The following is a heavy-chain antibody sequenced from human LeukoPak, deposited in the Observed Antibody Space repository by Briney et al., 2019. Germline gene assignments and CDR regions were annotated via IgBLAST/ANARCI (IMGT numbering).Heavy chain of an antibody. D-gene: IGHD2-15*01. V-gene: IGHV3-33*01. CDR1: GFTFSSYG. CDR2: IWYDGSNK. CDR3: AVGGYCSGGSCYPGYFDY. J-gene: IGHJ4*02. Sequence: PGGSLRLSCAASGFTFSSYGMHWVRQAPGKGLEWVAVIWYDGSNKYYADSVKGRFTTSRDNSKNTLYLQMNSLRAEDTAVYYCAVGGYCSGGSCYPGYFDYWGQGTLVTVSS.